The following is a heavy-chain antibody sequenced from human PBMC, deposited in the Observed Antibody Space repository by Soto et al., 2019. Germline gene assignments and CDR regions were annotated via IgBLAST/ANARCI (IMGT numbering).Heavy chain of an antibody. V-gene: IGHV4-31*03. D-gene: IGHD2-21*02. CDR3: ARDLWGYCGTDCYPLDV. Sequence: PSETLSLTCTVSGGSISSGGYYWSWIRQHPGKGLEWIGYIYYSGSTDYNPSLKSRVTISVDTSKNQFSLKLNPVTAADTAVYYCARDLWGYCGTDCYPLDVWGQGTTVTVSS. CDR1: GGSISSGGYY. J-gene: IGHJ6*02. CDR2: IYYSGST.